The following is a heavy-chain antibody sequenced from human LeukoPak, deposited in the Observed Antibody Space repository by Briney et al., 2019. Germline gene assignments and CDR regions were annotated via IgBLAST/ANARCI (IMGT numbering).Heavy chain of an antibody. D-gene: IGHD1-7*01. V-gene: IGHV1-2*06. CDR1: GYTFTGYY. CDR3: ARDRRITGTTSNWFDP. Sequence: SVKASCKASGYTFTGYYMHWVRQAPGQGLEWMGRINPNSGGTNYAQKFQGRVTMTRDTSISTAYMELSRLRSDDTAVYYCARDRRITGTTSNWFDPWGQGTLVTVSS. CDR2: INPNSGGT. J-gene: IGHJ5*02.